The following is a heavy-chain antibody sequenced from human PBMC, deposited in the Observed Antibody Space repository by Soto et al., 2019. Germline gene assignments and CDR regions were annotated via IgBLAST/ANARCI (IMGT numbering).Heavy chain of an antibody. CDR1: GGSIRSYY. D-gene: IGHD3-9*01. CDR3: ARGSRYIDWLPDY. CDR2: IHSSGSI. Sequence: SETLSLTCSVSGGSIRSYYWSWIRQPAGKGLEWIGRIHSSGSINYNPSLKSRVTLSVDTSKNQFSLNLTLVTAADTAVYYCARGSRYIDWLPDYWGQGSLVTVSS. J-gene: IGHJ4*02. V-gene: IGHV4-4*07.